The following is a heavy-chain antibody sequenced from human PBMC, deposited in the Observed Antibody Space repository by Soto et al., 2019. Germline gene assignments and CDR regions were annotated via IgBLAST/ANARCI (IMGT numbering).Heavy chain of an antibody. V-gene: IGHV4-34*01. CDR3: ARVHQTVTRYYYYGMDV. CDR1: GGSFSGYY. CDR2: INHSGSI. Sequence: PSETLSLTCAVYGGSFSGYYWSWIRQPPGKGLEWIGEINHSGSINYNPSLKSRVTISVDTSKNQFSLKLSSVTAADTAVYYCARVHQTVTRYYYYGMDVWGQGTTVTVSS. J-gene: IGHJ6*02.